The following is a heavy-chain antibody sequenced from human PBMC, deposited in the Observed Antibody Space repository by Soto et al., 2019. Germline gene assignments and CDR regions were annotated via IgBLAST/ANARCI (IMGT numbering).Heavy chain of an antibody. CDR2: IYYSGNT. D-gene: IGHD5-18*01. J-gene: IGHJ6*02. CDR3: ARDRLMATAGTARHYFGLDV. V-gene: IGHV4-31*03. CDR1: GGSIRSGGYY. Sequence: SETLSLTCTVSGGSIRSGGYYWSWVRQNPRRGLEWIGNIYYSGNTYYTQSLKSRLTLSVDTSKNQFSLNLSSMTATDTAVYYCARDRLMATAGTARHYFGLDVWGQGTTVTVSS.